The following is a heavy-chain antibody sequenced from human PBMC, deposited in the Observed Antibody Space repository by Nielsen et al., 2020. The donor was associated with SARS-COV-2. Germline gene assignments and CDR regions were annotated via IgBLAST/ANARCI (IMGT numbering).Heavy chain of an antibody. V-gene: IGHV4-59*12. J-gene: IGHJ3*02. CDR1: GGSISSYY. CDR2: ISYPGSP. CDR3: AGDAFDI. Sequence: SETLSLTCTVSGGSISSYYWSWIRQPPGKGLEWIGYISYPGSPNYNPSLKSRVTISVDTSKNQFSLKLSSVTAADTAVYYCAGDAFDIWGQGTMVTVSS.